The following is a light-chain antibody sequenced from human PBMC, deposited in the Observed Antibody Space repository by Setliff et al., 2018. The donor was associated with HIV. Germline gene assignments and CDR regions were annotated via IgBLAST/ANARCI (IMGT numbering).Light chain of an antibody. Sequence: VLTQPPSASGTPGQRVTISCSGSGSNIGTNTVTWYHQLPGTAPKVLIHSNNQRPSGVPDRFSGSKSGTSASLAISGLQSEDEADYYCAAWDDSLNGYVFATGTKV. V-gene: IGLV1-44*01. CDR3: AAWDDSLNGYV. CDR2: SNN. CDR1: GSNIGTNT. J-gene: IGLJ1*01.